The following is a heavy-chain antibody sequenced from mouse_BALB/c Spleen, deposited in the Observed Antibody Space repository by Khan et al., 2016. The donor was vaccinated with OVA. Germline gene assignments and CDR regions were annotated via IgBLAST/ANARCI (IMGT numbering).Heavy chain of an antibody. V-gene: IGHV9-3-1*01. J-gene: IGHJ3*01. CDR3: ARSNGNYWFAY. CDR2: INTYTGEP. CDR1: GYTFTNYG. D-gene: IGHD2-1*01. Sequence: QIQLVQSGPELKKPGETVKISCKASGYTFTNYGMNWVKQAPGKGLKWMGWINTYTGEPTYADDFKGRFAFSLETSASTAYFQINNLKNEDTATYFCARSNGNYWFAYWGQGTLVTVSA.